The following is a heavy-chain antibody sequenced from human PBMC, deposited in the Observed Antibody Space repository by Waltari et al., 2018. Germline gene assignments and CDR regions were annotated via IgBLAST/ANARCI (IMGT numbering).Heavy chain of an antibody. CDR1: GGSISSHY. V-gene: IGHV4-59*11. Sequence: QVQLQESGPGLVKPSETLSLTCTVSGGSISSHYWSWLRQPPGKGREWIGYIYYSGSTNYNPSLKSRVTISVDTSKNQFSLKLSSVTAADTAVYYCARDTVAGSDAFDIWGQGTMVTVSS. J-gene: IGHJ3*02. D-gene: IGHD6-19*01. CDR2: IYYSGST. CDR3: ARDTVAGSDAFDI.